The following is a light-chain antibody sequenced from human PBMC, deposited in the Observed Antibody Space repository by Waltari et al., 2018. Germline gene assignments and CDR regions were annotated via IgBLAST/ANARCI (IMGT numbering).Light chain of an antibody. CDR2: DND. V-gene: IGLV1-51*01. CDR1: SSNIGNNR. Sequence: QSVLTQPPSVSAAPGQKVTISCSGSSSNIGNNRVAWYQQVPGTAPKPLIYDNDKRPSGIPDRFSGSKSGTSATLGISGLQTGDEADYYCGTWDDSLSGGVFGGGTKLTVL. CDR3: GTWDDSLSGGV. J-gene: IGLJ2*01.